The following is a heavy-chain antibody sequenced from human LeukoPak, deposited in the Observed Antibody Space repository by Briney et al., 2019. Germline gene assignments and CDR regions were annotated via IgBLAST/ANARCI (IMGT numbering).Heavy chain of an antibody. V-gene: IGHV4-39*07. CDR3: ARDPGSRGWYGYFDY. Sequence: SETLSLTCTVSGGSISSSSSYWGWIRQPPGKGLEWIGSIYYSGSTYYNPSLKSRVTISLDTSKNQFSLRLTSVTTADTAMYYCARDPGSRGWYGYFDYWGQGTLATVSS. CDR2: IYYSGST. J-gene: IGHJ4*02. D-gene: IGHD6-19*01. CDR1: GGSISSSSSY.